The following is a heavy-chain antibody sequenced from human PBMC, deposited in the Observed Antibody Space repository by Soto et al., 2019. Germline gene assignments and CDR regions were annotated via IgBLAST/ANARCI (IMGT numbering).Heavy chain of an antibody. J-gene: IGHJ5*02. CDR3: ARCHILTGYPGINWFDP. Sequence: QVQMVKSGAEVKKPGSSVKVSCKASGGTFSSYAISWVRQAHGQGLEWMGGIIPIFGTANYAQKFQGRVTITADESTSTAYMELSSLRSEDTAVYYCARCHILTGYPGINWFDPWGQGTLVTVSS. D-gene: IGHD3-9*01. CDR2: IIPIFGTA. CDR1: GGTFSSYA. V-gene: IGHV1-69*01.